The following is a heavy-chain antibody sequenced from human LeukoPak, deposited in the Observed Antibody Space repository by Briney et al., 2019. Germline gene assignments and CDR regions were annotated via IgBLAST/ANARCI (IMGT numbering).Heavy chain of an antibody. CDR2: INPSGGST. CDR1: GYTFTSYY. J-gene: IGHJ1*01. Sequence: ASVKVSCKASGYTFTSYYMHWVRQAPGQGLEWMGIINPSGGSTSYAQKFQGRVTMTRDMSTSTVYMELSSLRSEDAAVYYCARQIIGSASGVQHWGQGTLVTVSS. CDR3: ARQIIGSASGVQH. V-gene: IGHV1-46*01. D-gene: IGHD2/OR15-2a*01.